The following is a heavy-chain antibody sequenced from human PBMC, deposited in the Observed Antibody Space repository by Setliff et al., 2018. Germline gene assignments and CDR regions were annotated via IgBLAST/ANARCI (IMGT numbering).Heavy chain of an antibody. Sequence: SETLSLTCTVSGGSISSGSYYWSWIRQSAGKGLEWIGRIYVSTGSTNYSPSLKSRVSISVDRSKNQFSLNLTSVTAADTAVYYCARAGFELGQYNWFDPWGQGTLVTVPQ. J-gene: IGHJ5*02. CDR1: GGSISSGSYY. V-gene: IGHV4-61*02. CDR3: ARAGFELGQYNWFDP. CDR2: IYVSTGST. D-gene: IGHD3-3*02.